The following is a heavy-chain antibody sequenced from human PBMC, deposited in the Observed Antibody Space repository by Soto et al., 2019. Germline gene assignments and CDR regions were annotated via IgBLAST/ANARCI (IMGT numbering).Heavy chain of an antibody. Sequence: SETLSLTCTVSGASITRDSSWSWFRQLPANSLQGSDETYPNGGAIHSPALKRRATIPLDKSKNQFSLKLSSVTAADTAVYYFARGRGVLLWFGTEGYFDYWGQGTLVTVSS. J-gene: IGHJ4*02. V-gene: IGHV4-4*02. D-gene: IGHD3-10*01. CDR2: TYPNGGA. CDR1: GASITRDSS. CDR3: ARGRGVLLWFGTEGYFDY.